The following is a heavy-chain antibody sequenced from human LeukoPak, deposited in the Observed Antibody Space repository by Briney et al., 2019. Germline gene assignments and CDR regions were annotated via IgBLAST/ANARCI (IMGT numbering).Heavy chain of an antibody. Sequence: PGGSLRLSCAASGFTFSSYGMHWVRQAPGKGLEWVAFIRYDGSNKYYADSVKGRFTISRDNSKNTLYLQMNSLRAEDTAVYYCAKGYDYVWGTDYWGQGTLVTVSS. CDR1: GFTFSSYG. CDR2: IRYDGSNK. CDR3: AKGYDYVWGTDY. J-gene: IGHJ4*02. V-gene: IGHV3-30*02. D-gene: IGHD3-16*01.